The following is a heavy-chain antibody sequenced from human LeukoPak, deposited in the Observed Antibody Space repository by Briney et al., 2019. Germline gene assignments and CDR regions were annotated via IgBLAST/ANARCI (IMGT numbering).Heavy chain of an antibody. CDR1: GGPISNSMNY. CDR3: ARLYWSTDY. D-gene: IGHD2-8*02. CDR2: IYFSGTA. J-gene: IGHJ4*02. V-gene: IGHV4-39*01. Sequence: PSETLSLTCSVSGGPISNSMNYWGWIRQSPGKGLEWIGSIYFSGTAYYNPSLKSRVTISVDTSKNQFSLKLSSVTAADTAVYYCARLYWSTDYWGQGTLVTVSS.